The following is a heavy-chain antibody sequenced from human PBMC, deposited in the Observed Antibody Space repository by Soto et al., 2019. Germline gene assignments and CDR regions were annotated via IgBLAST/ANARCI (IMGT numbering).Heavy chain of an antibody. CDR2: IDPSDSDT. V-gene: IGHV5-10-1*01. J-gene: IGHJ5*02. CDR1: GFSFTAYC. Sequence: GESLKISCRGFGFSFTAYCIDWVLQMPGKGLEWMGRIDPSDSDTSYSPSFQGHVTFSADKSTSTAYLQWNSLKPSDSAIYYCARSQLDRFDPWGQGTQVTVSS. D-gene: IGHD1-1*01. CDR3: ARSQLDRFDP.